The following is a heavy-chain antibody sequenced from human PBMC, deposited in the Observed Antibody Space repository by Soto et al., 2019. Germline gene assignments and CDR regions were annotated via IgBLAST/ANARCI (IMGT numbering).Heavy chain of an antibody. V-gene: IGHV3-33*01. D-gene: IGHD3-3*01. Sequence: QVQLVESGGGVVQPGRSLRLSCAASGFAFSGHGMHWVRQAPGKGLEWLAVIVDGGSEDHYAASVRGRFTISRDNSKNILYLEMNNLRVEDTAVYYCARDDLYEDNGLDSWGQGTLVTVSP. CDR2: IVDGGSED. CDR1: GFAFSGHG. CDR3: ARDDLYEDNGLDS. J-gene: IGHJ5*01.